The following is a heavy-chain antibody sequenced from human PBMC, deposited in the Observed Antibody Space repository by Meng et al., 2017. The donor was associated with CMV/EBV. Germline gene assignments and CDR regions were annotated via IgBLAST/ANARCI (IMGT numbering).Heavy chain of an antibody. CDR3: SRSYNHFNDY. CDR1: GFTFSEHY. J-gene: IGHJ4*02. Sequence: WACSGFTFSEHYMDWFRQAPGMGLEWVGRVRNKADGYTSEYAASVKGRFTISRDDSQSSLYLQMNSLQTDDTAVYYCSRSYNHFNDYWGQGTLVTVSS. V-gene: IGHV3-72*01. CDR2: VRNKADGYTS. D-gene: IGHD1-1*01.